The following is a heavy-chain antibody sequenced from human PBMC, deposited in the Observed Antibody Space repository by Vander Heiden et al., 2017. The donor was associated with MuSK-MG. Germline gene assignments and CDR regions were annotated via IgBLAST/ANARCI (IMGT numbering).Heavy chain of an antibody. CDR2: ISGSGGST. Sequence: EVQLLESGGGLVQPGGSLRLSCPASGFTFSGYAMGWVRQAPGKGLEWVSAISGSGGSTYYADSVKGRFTISRDNSKNTLYLQMNSLRAEDTAVYYCTIAVASRRDYFDYWGQGTLVTVSS. J-gene: IGHJ4*02. D-gene: IGHD6-19*01. CDR3: TIAVASRRDYFDY. V-gene: IGHV3-23*01. CDR1: GFTFSGYA.